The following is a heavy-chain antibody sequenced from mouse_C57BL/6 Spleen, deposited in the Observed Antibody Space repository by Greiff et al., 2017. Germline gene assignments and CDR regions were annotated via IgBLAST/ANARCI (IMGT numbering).Heavy chain of an antibody. V-gene: IGHV5-17*01. CDR2: ISSGSSTI. CDR1: GFTFSDYG. J-gene: IGHJ3*01. Sequence: EVKLMESGGGLVKPGGSLKLSCAASGFTFSDYGMHWVRQAPEKGLEWVAYISSGSSTIYYADTVKGRFTISRDNAKNTLFLQMTSLRSEDTAMYYCARGSTVVESWFAYWGQGTLVTVSA. D-gene: IGHD1-1*01. CDR3: ARGSTVVESWFAY.